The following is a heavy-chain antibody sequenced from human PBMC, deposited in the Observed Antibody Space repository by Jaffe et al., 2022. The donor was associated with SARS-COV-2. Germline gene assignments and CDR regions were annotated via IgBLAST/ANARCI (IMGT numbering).Heavy chain of an antibody. CDR3: ARTRSGYTNRRLHWYFDL. Sequence: QVQLQESGPGLVKPSETLSLTCTVSGGSISTYYWNWIRQPAGKGLEWIGRIYNDGSTNHNPSLKSRVTMSVDASKNQFSLKLSSVTAADTAVYYCARTRSGYTNRRLHWYFDLWGRGTLVTVSS. D-gene: IGHD5-18*01. CDR2: IYNDGST. J-gene: IGHJ2*01. V-gene: IGHV4-4*07. CDR1: GGSISTYY.